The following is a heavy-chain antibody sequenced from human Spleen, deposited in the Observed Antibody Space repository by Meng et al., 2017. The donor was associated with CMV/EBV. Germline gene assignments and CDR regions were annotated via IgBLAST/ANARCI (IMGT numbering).Heavy chain of an antibody. V-gene: IGHV3-20*04. CDR2: INWNGGGT. Sequence: GGSLRLSCAVSGFTFDDYGMSWVRQVPGKGLEWVCGINWNGGGTAYADSVKGRVTISRDSSKNTLYLRMSSLRAEDTAMYYCATMTPVTAREDYWGQGTLVTSPQ. J-gene: IGHJ4*02. D-gene: IGHD4-17*01. CDR3: ATMTPVTAREDY. CDR1: GFTFDDYG.